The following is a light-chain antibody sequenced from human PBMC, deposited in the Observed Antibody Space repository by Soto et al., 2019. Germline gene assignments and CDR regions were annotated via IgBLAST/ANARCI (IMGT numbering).Light chain of an antibody. CDR2: EVS. CDR3: CSYAGSSRGV. CDR1: SSDVGSYNL. J-gene: IGLJ3*02. V-gene: IGLV2-23*02. Sequence: QSALTQPASVSGSPGQSITISCNGTSSDVGSYNLVSWYQQHPGKAPKLMIYEVSKRPSGVSNRFSGSKSGNTASLTISGLQAEDEADYYCCSYAGSSRGVFGGGTQLTVL.